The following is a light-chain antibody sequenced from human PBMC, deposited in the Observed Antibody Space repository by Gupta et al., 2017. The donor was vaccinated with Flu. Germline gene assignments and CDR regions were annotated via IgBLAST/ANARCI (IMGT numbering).Light chain of an antibody. V-gene: IGKV1-39*01. Sequence: GGRVTITCRASGGIVTYLHWHQQKPGKGPKLLIYGESKSYSGVPSRFTGSGFGTAFTLTINNLQPEDFATYYCQQSHSNPRTFGQGTRV. CDR2: GES. J-gene: IGKJ1*01. CDR3: QQSHSNPRT. CDR1: GGIVTY.